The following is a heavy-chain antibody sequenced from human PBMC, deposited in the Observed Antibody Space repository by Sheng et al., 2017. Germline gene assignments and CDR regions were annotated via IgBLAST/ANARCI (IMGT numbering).Heavy chain of an antibody. J-gene: IGHJ4*02. D-gene: IGHD1-26*01. CDR2: IHTNGNT. CDR3: ARDRQVGWDTHDY. V-gene: IGHV3-53*01. CDR1: GFTVSGNH. Sequence: EVQLVESGGGLIQPGGSLRLSCAASGFTVSGNHMSWVRQAPGKGLEWVSFIHTNGNTYYTDSVKGRFTISRDSSKNTLYLQMNSLRAEDTAVYYCARDRQVGWDTHDYWGQGTLVTVSS.